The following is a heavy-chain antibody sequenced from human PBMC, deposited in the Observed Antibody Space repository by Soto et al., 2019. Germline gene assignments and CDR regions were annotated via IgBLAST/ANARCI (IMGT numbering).Heavy chain of an antibody. CDR1: GGSISSGDYY. CDR3: ARVEGITYYDILTGYYADY. CDR2: IYYSGST. D-gene: IGHD3-9*01. V-gene: IGHV4-30-4*01. J-gene: IGHJ4*02. Sequence: TLSLTCTVSGGSISSGDYYWSWIRQPPGKGLEWIGYIYYSGSTYYNPSLKSRVTISVDTSKNQFSLKLSSVTAADTAVYYCARVEGITYYDILTGYYADYWGQGTLVTVSS.